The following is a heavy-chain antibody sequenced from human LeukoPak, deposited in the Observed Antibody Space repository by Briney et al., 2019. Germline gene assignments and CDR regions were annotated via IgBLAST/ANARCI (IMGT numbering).Heavy chain of an antibody. J-gene: IGHJ4*02. V-gene: IGHV4-34*01. D-gene: IGHD2-2*01. Sequence: PSETLSLTCAVYGGSFSGYYWSWIRQPPGKGLEWIEEINHSGSTNYNPSLKSRVTISVDTSKNQFSLKLSSVTAADTAVYYCARGRGVVVPAAINYWGQGTLVTVSS. CDR3: ARGRGVVVPAAINY. CDR2: INHSGST. CDR1: GGSFSGYY.